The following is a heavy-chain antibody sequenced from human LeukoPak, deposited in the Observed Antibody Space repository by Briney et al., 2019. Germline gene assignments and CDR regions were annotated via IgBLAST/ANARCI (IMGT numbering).Heavy chain of an antibody. CDR3: ASAHDYYNWFDL. Sequence: ASVKVSCKASGYIFTSYYMHWVRQAPGQGLEWMGIINPSGGSTTYVQKFQGRVTMTRDMSTSTVYMELSSLRSEDTGVYYCASAHDYYNWFDLWGQGTLVTVSS. D-gene: IGHD4-11*01. J-gene: IGHJ5*02. CDR1: GYIFTSYY. CDR2: INPSGGST. V-gene: IGHV1-46*01.